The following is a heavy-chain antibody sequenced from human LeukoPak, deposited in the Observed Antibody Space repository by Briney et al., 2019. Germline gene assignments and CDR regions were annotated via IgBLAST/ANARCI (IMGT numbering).Heavy chain of an antibody. J-gene: IGHJ5*02. V-gene: IGHV4-59*04. Sequence: SETLSLTCTVSGGSISGYYWSWIRQPPGKGLEWIGTIYYSGSTYYNPSLKSRVTISVDTSKNRFSLNLSSVTAADTAVYYCAGGGLGSNNWFDPWGQGTLVTVSS. CDR1: GGSISGYY. D-gene: IGHD3-10*02. CDR3: AGGGLGSNNWFDP. CDR2: IYYSGST.